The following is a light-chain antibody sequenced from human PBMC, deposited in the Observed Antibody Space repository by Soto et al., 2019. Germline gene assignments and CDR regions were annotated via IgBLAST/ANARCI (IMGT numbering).Light chain of an antibody. J-gene: IGLJ1*01. CDR3: SSYAGSNNLYV. V-gene: IGLV2-8*01. CDR1: SSDVGAYKY. Sequence: QSALTQPPSASGSPGQSVTISCTGTSSDVGAYKYVSWYQQHPGKAPKVIIYEVSKRPSGVPDRFSGSKSGNTASLTVSGLQAEDEADYYCSSYAGSNNLYVFGTGTSSPS. CDR2: EVS.